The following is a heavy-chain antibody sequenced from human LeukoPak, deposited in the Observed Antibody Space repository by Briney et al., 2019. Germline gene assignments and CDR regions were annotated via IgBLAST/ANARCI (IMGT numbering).Heavy chain of an antibody. CDR1: GYSFTTYW. D-gene: IGHD4-17*01. Sequence: GESLKISCKASGYSFTTYWIGWVRQMPGKGLEWMGIIYPGDSDTRYSPSFQGQVTMSADKSISNAYLQWSSLKASDSAVYYCARGEMTTVTTRGIYYFDYWGQGTLVTVSS. V-gene: IGHV5-51*01. CDR3: ARGEMTTVTTRGIYYFDY. J-gene: IGHJ4*02. CDR2: IYPGDSDT.